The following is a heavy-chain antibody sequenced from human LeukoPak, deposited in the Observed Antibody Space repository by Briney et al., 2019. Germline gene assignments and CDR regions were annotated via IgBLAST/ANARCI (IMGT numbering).Heavy chain of an antibody. Sequence: SETLSLTCTVAGGSISSYYWSWIRQPPGEGLGWIGYIYYSGSTKYNPSLTSRVTISVDTSRNQFSLELRSVTAADTAVYYCARHPPRGNTGLAFDFWGRGTLVTVSS. D-gene: IGHD1-14*01. V-gene: IGHV4-59*08. CDR1: GGSISSYY. CDR3: ARHPPRGNTGLAFDF. CDR2: IYYSGST. J-gene: IGHJ4*02.